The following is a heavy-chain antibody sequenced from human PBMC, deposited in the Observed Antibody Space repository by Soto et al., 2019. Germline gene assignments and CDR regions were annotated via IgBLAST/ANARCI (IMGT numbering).Heavy chain of an antibody. D-gene: IGHD2-15*01. CDR1: GGTFSSYA. V-gene: IGHV1-69*01. J-gene: IGHJ6*02. Sequence: QVQLVQSGAEVKKPGSSVTVSCKASGGTFSSYAISWVRQAPGQGLEWMGGIIPIFGTANYAQKFQCRVTITADESTSTAYMELSSLRSEDTAVYYSATELPALLPTYYGMDVWGQGPTVNASS. CDR2: IIPIFGTA. CDR3: ATELPALLPTYYGMDV.